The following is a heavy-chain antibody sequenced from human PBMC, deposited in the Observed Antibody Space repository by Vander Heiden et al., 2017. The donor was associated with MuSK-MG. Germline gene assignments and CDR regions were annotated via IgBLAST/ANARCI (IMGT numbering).Heavy chain of an antibody. CDR1: GGSFSGYY. J-gene: IGHJ6*02. Sequence: QVQLQQWGAGLLKPWETLSLTCAVYGGSFSGYYWSWIRQPPGKGLEWIGEINHSGSTNYNPSLKSRVTISVDTSKNQFSLKLSSVTAADTAVYYCARGYGRITIFGVVSNYYGMDVWGQGTKGTVSS. V-gene: IGHV4-34*01. D-gene: IGHD3-3*01. CDR2: INHSGST. CDR3: ARGYGRITIFGVVSNYYGMDV.